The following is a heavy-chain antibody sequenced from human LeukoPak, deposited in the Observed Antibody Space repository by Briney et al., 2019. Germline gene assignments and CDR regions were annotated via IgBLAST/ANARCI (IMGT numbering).Heavy chain of an antibody. J-gene: IGHJ6*02. CDR2: IYIGGST. Sequence: PGGSLRLSCAASGFTVSNNYMSWVRQAPGKGLEWVSVIYIGGSTFYADSVKGRFTISRDNSKNTLYLQMNSLRAEDTAVYYCARAPMIRGYYYYGMDVWGQGTTVTVSS. CDR3: ARAPMIRGYYYYGMDV. V-gene: IGHV3-53*01. CDR1: GFTVSNNY. D-gene: IGHD3-10*01.